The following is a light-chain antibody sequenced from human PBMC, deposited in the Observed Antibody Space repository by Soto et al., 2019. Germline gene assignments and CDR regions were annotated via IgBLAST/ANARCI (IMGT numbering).Light chain of an antibody. V-gene: IGKV3-20*01. CDR1: QTVDRNY. Sequence: EIVLTQSPGILSLSPGEGATLSCRASQTVDRNYFAWHQQKPGQAPRLLIYGISSRATGIPDRFRGSGSGTDFTLTISRLEPEDFAVYYCQQYGSSPRTFGQGTKVDI. J-gene: IGKJ1*01. CDR2: GIS. CDR3: QQYGSSPRT.